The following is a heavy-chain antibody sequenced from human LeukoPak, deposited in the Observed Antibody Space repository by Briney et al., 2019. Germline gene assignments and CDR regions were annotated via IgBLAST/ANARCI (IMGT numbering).Heavy chain of an antibody. J-gene: IGHJ3*02. CDR3: LLHYDILTGPQKPSDAFDI. CDR2: ISSSGSTI. Sequence: KPGGSLRLSCAASGFTFSDYYMSWIRQAPGKGLEWVSYISSSGSTIYYADSVKGRFTISRDNAKNSLYLQMNSLRAEDTAVYYCLLHYDILTGPQKPSDAFDIWGQGTMVTVSS. V-gene: IGHV3-11*04. CDR1: GFTFSDYY. D-gene: IGHD3-9*01.